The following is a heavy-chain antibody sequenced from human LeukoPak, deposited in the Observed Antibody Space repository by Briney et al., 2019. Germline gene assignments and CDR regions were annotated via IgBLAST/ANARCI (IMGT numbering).Heavy chain of an antibody. V-gene: IGHV3-23*01. J-gene: IGHJ3*02. CDR1: GFTFSSYA. D-gene: IGHD2-21*02. CDR3: AKGGVVVTAIPYDAFDI. CDR2: ISGSGGST. Sequence: SGGSLRLSCAASGFTFSSYAMSWVRQAPGKGLERVSAISGSGGSTYYADSVKGRFTISRDNSKNTLYLQMNSLRAEDTAVYYCAKGGVVVTAIPYDAFDIWGQGTMVTVSS.